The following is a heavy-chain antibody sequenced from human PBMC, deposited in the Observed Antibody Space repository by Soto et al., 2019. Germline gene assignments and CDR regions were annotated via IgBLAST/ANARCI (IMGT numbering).Heavy chain of an antibody. CDR3: ATKARVTNKLYYGMDV. D-gene: IGHD3-10*01. CDR2: ISYDGATT. J-gene: IGHJ6*02. CDR1: GLTFNTSG. Sequence: HVQLVESGGGVVHPGTSLRLSCEVSGLTFNTSGMHWVRQVPGRGLEWVAVISYDGATTYYGDNLKGRFTVSRDNSKNTLFLYINSLRAEDTALYYCATKARVTNKLYYGMDVWGHGTTVTVSS. V-gene: IGHV3-30*03.